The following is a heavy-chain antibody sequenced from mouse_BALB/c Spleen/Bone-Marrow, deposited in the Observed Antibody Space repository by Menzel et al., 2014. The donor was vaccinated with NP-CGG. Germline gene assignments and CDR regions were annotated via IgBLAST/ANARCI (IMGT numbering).Heavy chain of an antibody. CDR2: IDPANGNT. D-gene: IGHD1-1*01. Sequence: VQLKQSGAELVKPGASVKLSCTASGFNIKDTYMHWVKQRPEQGLEWIGRIDPANGNTKYDPKFQGKATITADTSSNTAYLQPSSLTSEDTAVYYCARYNYGSSQFAYWGQGTLVTVSA. J-gene: IGHJ3*01. CDR3: ARYNYGSSQFAY. V-gene: IGHV14-3*02. CDR1: GFNIKDTY.